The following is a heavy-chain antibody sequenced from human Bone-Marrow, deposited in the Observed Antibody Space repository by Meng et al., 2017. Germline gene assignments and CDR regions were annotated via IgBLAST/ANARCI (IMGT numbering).Heavy chain of an antibody. V-gene: IGHV3-7*01. J-gene: IGHJ5*02. D-gene: IGHD3-3*01. CDR3: ARDVWYYDFWSGGS. CDR2: IKQDGSEK. Sequence: GGSLRLSCAASGFTFSSYWMSWVRQAPGKGLEWVANIKQDGSEKYSVDSVKGRFTISRDNAKSSRYMQMNSLRADDTAVYYCARDVWYYDFWSGGSWGQGTLVTVSS. CDR1: GFTFSSYW.